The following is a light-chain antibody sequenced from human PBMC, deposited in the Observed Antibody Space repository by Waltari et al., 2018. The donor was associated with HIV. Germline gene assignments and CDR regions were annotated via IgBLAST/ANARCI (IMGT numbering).Light chain of an antibody. CDR2: GNN. CDR1: TFNLGNNL. Sequence: QSVLIQPPSASGTPGQRVTISCSGSTFNLGNNLVYWYKQLPGTAPRLLIDGNNQRPSGVPNRFSPSKSGTSASLAISGLRSEDDVDYYCAAWDDSLTGWVFGGGTKLTVL. V-gene: IGLV1-47*01. CDR3: AAWDDSLTGWV. J-gene: IGLJ3*02.